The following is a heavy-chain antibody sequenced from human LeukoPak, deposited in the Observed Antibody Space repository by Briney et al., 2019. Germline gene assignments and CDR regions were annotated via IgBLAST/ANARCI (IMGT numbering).Heavy chain of an antibody. CDR1: GFTFSSFE. V-gene: IGHV3-48*03. D-gene: IGHD3-10*01. CDR2: ISSTGNTI. J-gene: IGHJ4*02. CDR3: ARDSSGNFIPDYFDY. Sequence: PGGSLRLSCATSGFTFSSFEMNWVRQAPGKGLEWVSYISSTGNTIYYADSVKGRFTISRDNAKSSPYLRMNSLRAEDTAVYYCARDSSGNFIPDYFDYWGQGTLVTVSS.